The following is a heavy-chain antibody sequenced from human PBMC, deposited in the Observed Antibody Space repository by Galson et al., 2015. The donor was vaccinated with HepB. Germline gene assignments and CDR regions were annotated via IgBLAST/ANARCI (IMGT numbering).Heavy chain of an antibody. Sequence: PALVKPTQTLTLTCTFSGFSLSTTGVGVGWIRQSPGDALEWLAVIYWNNDKRYSPSLKTRLTITKDTAKNQVVLTMTNMDPADTATYYCAHRRVGTGQHFDYGGQGTLVSVSS. D-gene: IGHD5-18*01. CDR1: GFSLSTTGVG. V-gene: IGHV2-5*01. J-gene: IGHJ4*02. CDR2: IYWNNDK. CDR3: AHRRVGTGQHFDY.